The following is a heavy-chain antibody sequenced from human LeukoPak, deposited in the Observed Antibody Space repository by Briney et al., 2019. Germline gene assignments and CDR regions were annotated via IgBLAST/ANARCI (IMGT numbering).Heavy chain of an antibody. CDR1: GFTFGDYA. D-gene: IGHD3-10*01. CDR2: IRSKAYGGTT. CDR3: TRDRGGAAGELFDY. Sequence: GRSLRLSCTASGFTFGDYAMSWVRQAPVKGLEWVGFIRSKAYGGTTEYAASVKGRFTISRDDSKSIAYLQMNSLKTEDTAVYYCTRDRGGAAGELFDYWGQGTLVTVSS. V-gene: IGHV3-49*04. J-gene: IGHJ4*02.